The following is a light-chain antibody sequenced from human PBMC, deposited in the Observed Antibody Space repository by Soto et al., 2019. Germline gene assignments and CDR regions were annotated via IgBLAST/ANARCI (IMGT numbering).Light chain of an antibody. CDR2: YAS. CDR3: QQRKYWPPLT. V-gene: IGKV3-11*01. CDR1: HDVDIY. Sequence: EAVLTQSPATLSLSPGETATLSCRASHDVDIYVAWYHQKPGQAPRLLIYYASNRATGSHARFSGSGSGTDFTLTISSLEPEDFAVYYCQQRKYWPPLTFGQGTRLE. J-gene: IGKJ5*01.